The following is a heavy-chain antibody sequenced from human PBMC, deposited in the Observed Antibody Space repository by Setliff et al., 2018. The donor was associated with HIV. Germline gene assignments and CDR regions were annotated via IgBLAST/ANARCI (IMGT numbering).Heavy chain of an antibody. D-gene: IGHD3-22*01. J-gene: IGHJ3*01. CDR3: AKLDYYDTSGSWARKVAIDF. V-gene: IGHV3-23*01. Sequence: PGGSLRLSCVASGFTFSSHEMSWVRQAPGKGLEWVSLIQSSGITYYADSVKGRFTISRDNSNNTLSLQMSSLRAEDTALYYCAKLDYYDTSGSWARKVAIDFWGRGTMVTVSS. CDR2: IQSSGIT. CDR1: GFTFSSHE.